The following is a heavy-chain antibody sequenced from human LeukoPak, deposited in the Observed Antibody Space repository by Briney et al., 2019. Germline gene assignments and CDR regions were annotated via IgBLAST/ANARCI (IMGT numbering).Heavy chain of an antibody. V-gene: IGHV1-2*02. D-gene: IGHD5-18*01. CDR3: ARAYVDTAMVT. Sequence: ASVKVSCKASGYTFTGYYMRWVPQAPGQGLEWMGWINPNSGGTNYAQKFQGRVTMTRDTSISTAYMELSRLRSDDTAVYYCARAYVDTAMVTWGQGTLVTVSS. CDR1: GYTFTGYY. J-gene: IGHJ5*02. CDR2: INPNSGGT.